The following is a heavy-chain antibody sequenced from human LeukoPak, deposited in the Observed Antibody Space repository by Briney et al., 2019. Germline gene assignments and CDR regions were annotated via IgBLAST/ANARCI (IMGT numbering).Heavy chain of an antibody. CDR3: ARDPYSGGYGDYYYYYMDL. V-gene: IGHV3-21*01. D-gene: IGHD1-26*01. J-gene: IGHJ6*03. Sequence: GGSLRLSCAASGFTFSTYNMNWVRQAPGKGLEWVSSITSSSSYIYYVDSVKGRFTISRDNAKNSLYLQMNSLRAEDTAVYYCARDPYSGGYGDYYYYYMDLWGQGTTVTISS. CDR1: GFTFSTYN. CDR2: ITSSSSYI.